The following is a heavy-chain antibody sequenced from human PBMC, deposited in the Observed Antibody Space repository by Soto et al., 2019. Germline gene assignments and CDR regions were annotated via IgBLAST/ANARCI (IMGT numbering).Heavy chain of an antibody. CDR1: GFTFSSNG. CDR2: IWYDGINK. V-gene: IGHV3-33*01. Sequence: QVQLVESGGGVVQPGRSLRLSCAASGFTFSSNGMHWVRQAPGKGLARVAFIWYDGINKYYADSVKGRFTISRDNSKNTLYLQMNSLRDEDTAVYYCASGPYYYGSGSDYFDYWGQGTLVTVSS. CDR3: ASGPYYYGSGSDYFDY. J-gene: IGHJ4*02. D-gene: IGHD3-10*01.